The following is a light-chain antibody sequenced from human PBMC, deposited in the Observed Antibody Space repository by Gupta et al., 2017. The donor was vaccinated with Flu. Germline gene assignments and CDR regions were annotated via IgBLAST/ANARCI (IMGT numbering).Light chain of an antibody. J-gene: IGKJ1*01. Sequence: DIQMTQSPSSLSASIGDRVTITCRASQSISNYLNWYQQKPGKAPKLLIYAASGLQRGVPSRCSGSGDGTDFNLTINSRQPEDFESYYCQEMYSYHPLWTFGQGTQVEFK. CDR2: AAS. V-gene: IGKV1-39*01. CDR3: QEMYSYHPLWT. CDR1: QSISNY.